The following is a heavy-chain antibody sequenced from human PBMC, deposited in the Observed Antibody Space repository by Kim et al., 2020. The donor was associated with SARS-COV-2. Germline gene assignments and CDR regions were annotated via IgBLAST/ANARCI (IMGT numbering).Heavy chain of an antibody. Sequence: SETLSLTCTVSGGSISSGGYYWSWIRQHPGKGLEWIGYIYYSGSTYYNPSLKSRVTISVDTSKNQFSLKLSSVTAADTAVYYCARASYDSSGYYKYYFDYWGQGTLVTVSS. CDR1: GGSISSGGYY. D-gene: IGHD3-22*01. CDR3: ARASYDSSGYYKYYFDY. V-gene: IGHV4-31*03. CDR2: IYYSGST. J-gene: IGHJ4*02.